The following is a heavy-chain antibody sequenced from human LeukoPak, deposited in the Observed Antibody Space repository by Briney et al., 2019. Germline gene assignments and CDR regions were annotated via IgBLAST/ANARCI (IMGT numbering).Heavy chain of an antibody. CDR3: ARGMIRGALWCVDF. Sequence: GGSLRLSCAASGFDFSSHSMHWIRQAQGKGLEWVSSISSSGSYKYYADSLKGRLTISRDNAGNSVFLLLQSLTVEDTAVYYCARGMIRGALWCVDFWGLGSLVTVSS. V-gene: IGHV3-21*01. CDR2: ISSSGSYK. CDR1: GFDFSSHS. J-gene: IGHJ4*02. D-gene: IGHD4/OR15-4a*01.